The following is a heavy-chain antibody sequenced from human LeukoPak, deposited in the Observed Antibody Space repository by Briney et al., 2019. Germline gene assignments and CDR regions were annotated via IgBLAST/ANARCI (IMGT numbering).Heavy chain of an antibody. CDR2: INAFGAST. J-gene: IGHJ4*02. V-gene: IGHV3-23*01. Sequence: PGQSLRLSCAASGFTFSGYAMSWVRQAPGKRLEWVSSINAFGASTYYADSVKGRFNISRDNSKNTLYLQMSSLRGEHTAVYYCAKVALGYCSGGSCYYFDYGGQGTLVTVSS. CDR1: GFTFSGYA. D-gene: IGHD2-15*01. CDR3: AKVALGYCSGGSCYYFDY.